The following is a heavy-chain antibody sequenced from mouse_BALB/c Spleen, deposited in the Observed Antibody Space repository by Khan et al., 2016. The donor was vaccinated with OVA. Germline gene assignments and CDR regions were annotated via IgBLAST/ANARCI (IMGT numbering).Heavy chain of an antibody. V-gene: IGHV3-2*02. J-gene: IGHJ3*01. D-gene: IGHD1-1*01. CDR3: ASGGYYYGSSSFAY. CDR2: ISYSGST. Sequence: EVQLQESGPGLVKPSQSLSLTCTVTGYSITSDYAWNWIRQFPGNKLEWMGYISYSGSTSYNPSLKSRISITRDTSKNQFFLQLNSVTTEDTATYYCASGGYYYGSSSFAYWGQGTLVTVSA. CDR1: GYSITSDYA.